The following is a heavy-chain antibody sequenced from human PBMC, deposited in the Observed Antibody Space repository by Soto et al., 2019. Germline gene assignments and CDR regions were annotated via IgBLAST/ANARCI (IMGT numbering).Heavy chain of an antibody. CDR1: GFTFSSYA. D-gene: IGHD3-3*01. CDR3: AKGHVIFGVVIPSDY. CDR2: ISNSGAST. J-gene: IGHJ4*02. Sequence: EVQLLESGGGLVQPGGSLRLSCAVSGFTFSSYAMSWVRQAPGKGLEWVSAISNSGASTYYADSVKGRFTISRDNSKNKLYLQMNSLRAEDTAVYYCAKGHVIFGVVIPSDYWGQGTLVTVSS. V-gene: IGHV3-23*01.